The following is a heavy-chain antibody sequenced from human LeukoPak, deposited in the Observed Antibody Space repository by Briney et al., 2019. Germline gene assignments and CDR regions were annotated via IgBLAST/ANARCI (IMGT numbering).Heavy chain of an antibody. CDR1: GFTFSSYA. CDR3: VPFSLTNVP. CDR2: IKSGGDAT. V-gene: IGHV3-23*01. J-gene: IGHJ5*02. Sequence: GGSLRLSCAASGFTFSSYAMSWVRQAPGKGLEWVSAIKSGGDATYYADSVKGRFTISRDNSKNTLYLQMNSLRAEDTAVYYCVPFSLTNVPWGQGTLVTVSS. D-gene: IGHD2-2*01.